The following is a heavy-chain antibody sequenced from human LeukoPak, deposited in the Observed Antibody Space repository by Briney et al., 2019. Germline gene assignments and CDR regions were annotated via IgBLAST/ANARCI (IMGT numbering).Heavy chain of an antibody. CDR1: GYSFSIYW. Sequence: GESLKISCKGSGYSFSIYWIAWVRQMPRKGLEWMGIIYPDDSDTRYSPSFQGQVTISTDKSISTAYLQWSSLKASDTAIYYCARRGSGWSDGMDVWGQGTTVTVSS. CDR3: ARRGSGWSDGMDV. V-gene: IGHV5-51*01. D-gene: IGHD6-19*01. CDR2: IYPDDSDT. J-gene: IGHJ6*02.